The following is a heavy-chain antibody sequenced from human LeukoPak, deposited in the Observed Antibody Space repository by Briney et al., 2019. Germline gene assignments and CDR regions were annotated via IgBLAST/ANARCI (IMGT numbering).Heavy chain of an antibody. CDR3: AREGNDILTGYYLADFDY. CDR2: ISGGGDST. CDR1: GFSFSNYA. Sequence: GGSLRLSCTAPGFSFSNYAMIWVRQAPGKGLEWVSAISGGGDSTDYADSVKGRFTISRDNAKNSLYLQMNSLRAEDTAVYYCAREGNDILTGYYLADFDYWGQGTLVTVSS. J-gene: IGHJ4*02. D-gene: IGHD3-9*01. V-gene: IGHV3-23*01.